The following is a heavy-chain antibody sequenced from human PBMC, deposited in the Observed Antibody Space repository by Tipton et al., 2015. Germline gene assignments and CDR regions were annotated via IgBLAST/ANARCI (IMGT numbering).Heavy chain of an antibody. V-gene: IGHV4-4*07. Sequence: QLVQSGAEVKPSETLSLTCSVSGDSIRNYHWSWIRQAAGKGLEWIGRIFVSGSVAYSPSVKSRVTMSVDTSKNQFSLTLTSVSAADTAIYYCARDIVPNWFDPWGQGILVTVSS. D-gene: IGHD2-15*01. CDR3: ARDIVPNWFDP. CDR1: GDSIRNYH. CDR2: IFVSGSV. J-gene: IGHJ5*02.